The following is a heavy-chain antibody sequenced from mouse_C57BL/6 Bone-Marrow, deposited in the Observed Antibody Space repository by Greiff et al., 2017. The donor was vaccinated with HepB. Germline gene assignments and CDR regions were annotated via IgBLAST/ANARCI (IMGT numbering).Heavy chain of an antibody. Sequence: VQLQQSGPGLVQPSQSLSITCTVSGFSLTSYGVHWFRQPPGKGLVWLGVRWSGGSTDYNTAFISRLSISKYNSKSQVFFKMNSLQADDTTIYYCAKEGLRGYYAMDYWGQGTSVTVSS. CDR2: RWSGGST. CDR1: GFSLTSYG. D-gene: IGHD3-3*01. J-gene: IGHJ4*01. CDR3: AKEGLRGYYAMDY. V-gene: IGHV2-4*01.